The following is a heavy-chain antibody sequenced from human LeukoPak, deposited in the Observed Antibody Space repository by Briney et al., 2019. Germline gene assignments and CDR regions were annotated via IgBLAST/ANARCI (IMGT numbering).Heavy chain of an antibody. V-gene: IGHV1-8*01. CDR3: ARAVVVVAATSDAFDI. CDR2: MNPNSGNT. Sequence: ASVKVSCKASGYTFTSYDINWVRQATGQGLEWMGWMNPNSGNTGYAQKFQGRVTINRHTPITTAHTALSTLTPGDPPVFYCARAVVVVAATSDAFDIWGQGTMVTVSS. CDR1: GYTFTSYD. J-gene: IGHJ3*02. D-gene: IGHD2-15*01.